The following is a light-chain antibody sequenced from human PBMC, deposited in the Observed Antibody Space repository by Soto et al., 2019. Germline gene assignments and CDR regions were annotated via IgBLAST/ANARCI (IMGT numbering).Light chain of an antibody. J-gene: IGLJ3*02. CDR3: QTWGTGSNWV. CDR2: LNSDGSH. Sequence: QTVVTQSPSASASLGASVKLTCTLSSGHSSYAIAWHQQQPEKGPRYLMKLNSDGSHSKGDGIPDRFSGSSSGAERYLTISSLQSEDEADYYCQTWGTGSNWVFGGGTQLTVL. V-gene: IGLV4-69*01. CDR1: SGHSSYA.